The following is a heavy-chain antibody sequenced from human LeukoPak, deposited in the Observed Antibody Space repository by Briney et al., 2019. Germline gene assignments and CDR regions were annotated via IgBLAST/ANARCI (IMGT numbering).Heavy chain of an antibody. J-gene: IGHJ4*02. CDR2: IYYSGST. Sequence: PSETLSLTCTVSGGSISGSSYYWGWIRQPPGKGLEWIGSIYYSGSTYYNPSLKSRVTISVDTSKNQFSLKLNSVTATDTAVYYCARELGDGGTIDYWGQGTLVTVSS. V-gene: IGHV4-39*02. CDR1: GGSISGSSYY. D-gene: IGHD2-15*01. CDR3: ARELGDGGTIDY.